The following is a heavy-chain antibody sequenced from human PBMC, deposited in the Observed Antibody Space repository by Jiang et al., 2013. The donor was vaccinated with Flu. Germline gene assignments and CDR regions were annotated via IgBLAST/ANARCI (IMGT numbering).Heavy chain of an antibody. CDR2: IYYSGST. J-gene: IGHJ3*02. CDR3: ASPYQGDYRVAFRDDPTATVAFDI. Sequence: GPGLVKPSQTLSLTCTVSGGSISSGGYYWSWIRQHPGKGLEWIGYIYYSGSTYYNPSLKSRVTISVDTSKNQFSLKLSSVTAADTAVYYCASPYQGDYRVAFRDDPTATVAFDIWGQGTMVTVSS. V-gene: IGHV4-31*03. D-gene: IGHD4-17*01. CDR1: GGSISSGGYY.